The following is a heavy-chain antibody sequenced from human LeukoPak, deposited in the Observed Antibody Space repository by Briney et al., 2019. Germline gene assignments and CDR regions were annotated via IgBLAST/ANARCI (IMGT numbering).Heavy chain of an antibody. V-gene: IGHV3-53*01. CDR3: ASLIGYCSGGSCYRP. D-gene: IGHD2-15*01. J-gene: IGHJ5*02. CDR2: IYSTGTT. CDR1: GFTVSSNY. Sequence: PGGSLRLSCAASGFTVSSNYMSWVRQAPGKGLEWVSVIYSTGTTYYADSVKGRFTISRDNSKNTLHLQMNSLRVEDTAMYYCASLIGYCSGGSCYRPWGQGTLVTVSS.